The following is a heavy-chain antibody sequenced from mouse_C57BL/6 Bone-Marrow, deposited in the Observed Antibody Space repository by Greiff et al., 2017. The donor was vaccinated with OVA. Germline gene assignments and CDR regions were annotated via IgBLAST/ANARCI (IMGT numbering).Heavy chain of an antibody. J-gene: IGHJ1*03. Sequence: QVQLQQPGAELVKPGASVKLSCKASGYTFTSYWMHWVKQRPGQGLEWIGMIHPNSGSTNYNEKFQSKATLTVDKSSSTAYMQLSSLTSEDSAVYYCAIYYYGSSRFDVWGTGTTVTVSS. CDR2: IHPNSGST. V-gene: IGHV1-64*01. CDR3: AIYYYGSSRFDV. D-gene: IGHD1-1*01. CDR1: GYTFTSYW.